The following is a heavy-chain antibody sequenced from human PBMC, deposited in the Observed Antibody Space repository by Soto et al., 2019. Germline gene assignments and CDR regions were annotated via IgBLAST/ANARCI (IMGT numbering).Heavy chain of an antibody. D-gene: IGHD1-1*01. J-gene: IGHJ4*02. CDR3: AFALGPTTGLDY. CDR2: IYDSGTT. Sequence: TLSLTCSVSAAPLTRVHSYWSWIRHLPGKGLEWIGSIYDSGTTKFNPSLTSRLALSVDTSKNQFSLKLSSVTAADAAGYYCAFALGPTTGLDYCGPGILVT. V-gene: IGHV4-31*03. CDR1: AAPLTRVHSY.